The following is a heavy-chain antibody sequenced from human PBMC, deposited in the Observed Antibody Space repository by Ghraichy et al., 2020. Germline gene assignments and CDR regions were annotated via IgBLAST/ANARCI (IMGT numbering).Heavy chain of an antibody. CDR2: INHSGST. CDR3: SSRVRGAFDI. D-gene: IGHD3-10*01. V-gene: IGHV4-34*01. J-gene: IGHJ3*02. Sequence: SETLSLTCAVYGGSFSAYYCTWIRQPPGKGLEWIGEINHSGSTSYNPSLKSRVTISVDTSKNHFSLKLSSVTAADTAVFYCSSRVRGAFDIWGQGIMVTVSS. CDR1: GGSFSAYY.